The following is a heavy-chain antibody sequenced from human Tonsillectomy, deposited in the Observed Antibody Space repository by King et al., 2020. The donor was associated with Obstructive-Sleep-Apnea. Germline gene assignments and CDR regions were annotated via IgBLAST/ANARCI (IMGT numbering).Heavy chain of an antibody. CDR2: ISWNSGSI. Sequence: VQLVESGGGLVQPGRSLRLSCAASGFTFDDYAMHWVRQAPGKGLEWVSGISWNSGSIGYADSVKGRFTISRDNAKNSLYLQMNSLRAEDTALYYCAKKGEGRGVTNYFDYWGQGTLVTVSS. CDR1: GFTFDDYA. CDR3: AKKGEGRGVTNYFDY. V-gene: IGHV3-9*01. J-gene: IGHJ4*02. D-gene: IGHD3-10*01.